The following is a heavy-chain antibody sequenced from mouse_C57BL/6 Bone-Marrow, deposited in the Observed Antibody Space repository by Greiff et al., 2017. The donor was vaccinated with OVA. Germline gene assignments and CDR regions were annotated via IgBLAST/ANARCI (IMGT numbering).Heavy chain of an antibody. V-gene: IGHV5-16*01. Sequence: EVMLVESEGGLVQPGSSMKLSCTASGFTFSDYYMAWVRQVPEKGLEWVANINYDGSSTYYLDSLKSRFIISRDNAKNILYLQMSSLKSEDTATYYCAKGKVYGWFAYWGQGTLVTVSA. CDR3: AKGKVYGWFAY. CDR2: INYDGSST. CDR1: GFTFSDYY. J-gene: IGHJ3*01. D-gene: IGHD1-1*01.